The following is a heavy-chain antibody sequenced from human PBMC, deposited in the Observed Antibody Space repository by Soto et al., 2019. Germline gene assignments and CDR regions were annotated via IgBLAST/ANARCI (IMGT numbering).Heavy chain of an antibody. CDR1: GYTFTEYD. Sequence: ASVRVSCKTSGYTFTEYDINWVRQAPGQGLEYMGWVSPENRNAGYAPQFRGRVSMTADTSINTVYLELTTLTYEDTAVYYCEVTTGYWGQGTMVTVSS. V-gene: IGHV1-8*01. J-gene: IGHJ4*02. CDR3: EVTTGY. D-gene: IGHD4-17*01. CDR2: VSPENRNA.